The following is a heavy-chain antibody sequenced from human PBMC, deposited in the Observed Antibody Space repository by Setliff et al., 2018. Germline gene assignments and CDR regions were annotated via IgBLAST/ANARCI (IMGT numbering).Heavy chain of an antibody. J-gene: IGHJ5*02. V-gene: IGHV3-30*02. D-gene: IGHD2-2*01. Sequence: GGSLRLSCATSGFAFSTSAMHWLRQSPDNRLEWLAYIHYGGGHIQYADSVKGRFTVSRDNAMDTLFLQMNGLTTDDTAKYFCAKDRWGYADPWGQGTLVTVSS. CDR3: AKDRWGYADP. CDR2: IHYGGGHI. CDR1: GFAFSTSA.